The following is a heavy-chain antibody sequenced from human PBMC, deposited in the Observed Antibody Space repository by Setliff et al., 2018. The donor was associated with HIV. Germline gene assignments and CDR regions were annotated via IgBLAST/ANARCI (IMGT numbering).Heavy chain of an antibody. CDR2: IDPRDSET. D-gene: IGHD3-10*01. J-gene: IGHJ5*02. V-gene: IGHV5-51*01. CDR3: ARTSMVRGAVWWFDP. Sequence: RGESLKISCKGSGYSFTSYWIGWVRQVPGKGLEWMGIIDPRDSETRYSPSFEGQVTISADESISTAYLQWSRLKASDTAMYYCARTSMVRGAVWWFDPWGQGTLVTVSS. CDR1: GYSFTSYW.